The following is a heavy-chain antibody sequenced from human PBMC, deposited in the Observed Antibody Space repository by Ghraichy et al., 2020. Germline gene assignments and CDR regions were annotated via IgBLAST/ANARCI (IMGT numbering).Heavy chain of an antibody. D-gene: IGHD3-3*01. V-gene: IGHV3-21*01. Sequence: GGSLRLSCAASGFTFSSYSMNWVRQAPGKGLEWVSSISSSSSYIYYADSVKGRFTISRDNAKNSLYLQMNSLRAEDTAVYYCARGFPWGFGVVTPPANAFDYWGQGTLVTVSS. J-gene: IGHJ4*02. CDR1: GFTFSSYS. CDR2: ISSSSSYI. CDR3: ARGFPWGFGVVTPPANAFDY.